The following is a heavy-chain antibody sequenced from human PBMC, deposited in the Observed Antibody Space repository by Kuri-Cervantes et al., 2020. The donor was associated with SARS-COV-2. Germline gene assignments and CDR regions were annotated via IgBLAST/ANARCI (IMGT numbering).Heavy chain of an antibody. CDR3: ALGYWGSGYPRYYYYMDV. CDR2: IIPIFGTP. J-gene: IGHJ6*03. V-gene: IGHV1-69*13. Sequence: SVKVSCKASGATFSTYGFSWVRQAPGQGLEWMGGIIPIFGTPNYAQKFQGRLTITADESTSTAYMDLSSPRSEDTAVYYCALGYWGSGYPRYYYYMDVWGKGTTVTVSS. D-gene: IGHD3-22*01. CDR1: GATFSTYG.